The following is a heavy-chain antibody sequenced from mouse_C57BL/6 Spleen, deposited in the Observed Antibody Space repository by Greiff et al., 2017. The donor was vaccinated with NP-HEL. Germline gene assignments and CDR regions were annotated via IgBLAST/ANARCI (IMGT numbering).Heavy chain of an antibody. J-gene: IGHJ4*01. CDR1: GYTFTEYT. CDR3: ARHENYYGSSLGDAMDY. V-gene: IGHV1-62-2*01. CDR2: FYPGSGSI. D-gene: IGHD1-1*01. Sequence: VQLQQSGAELVKPGASVKLSCKASGYTFTEYTIHWVKQRSGQGLEWIGWFYPGSGSIKYNEKFKDKATLTADKSSSTVYMELSRLTSEDSAVYFCARHENYYGSSLGDAMDYWGQGTSVTVSS.